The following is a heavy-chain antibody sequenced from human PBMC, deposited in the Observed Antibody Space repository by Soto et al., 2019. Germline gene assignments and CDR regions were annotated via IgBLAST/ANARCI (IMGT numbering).Heavy chain of an antibody. CDR3: ARTSRFDY. J-gene: IGHJ4*02. Sequence: QVQLQQWGAGLLKPSETLSLTCAVYGGSFSAYYWSWIRQPPGKGLEWIGEINHSGSTNYNPSLKSRVTISVDTSKNQFSLKLSSVTAADTAVYYCARTSRFDYWGQGTLVTVSS. CDR2: INHSGST. V-gene: IGHV4-34*01. CDR1: GGSFSAYY. D-gene: IGHD6-6*01.